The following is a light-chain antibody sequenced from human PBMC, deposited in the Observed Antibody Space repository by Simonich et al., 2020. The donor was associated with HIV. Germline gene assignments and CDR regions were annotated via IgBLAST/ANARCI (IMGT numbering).Light chain of an antibody. CDR3: SSYTSSSTLV. CDR2: DVR. J-gene: IGLJ2*01. CDR1: GSDVGVYNY. V-gene: IGLV2-14*01. Sequence: QSALTQPASVSGSPGQSITISCTGTGSDVGVYNYVSWYQQPPGKAPKLMIYDVRKRPSGVSNRFSGSTSGNTASLTISGLQAEDEADYYCSSYTSSSTLVFGGGTKLTVL.